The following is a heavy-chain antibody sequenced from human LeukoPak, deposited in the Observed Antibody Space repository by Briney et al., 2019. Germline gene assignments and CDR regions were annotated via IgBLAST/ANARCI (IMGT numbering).Heavy chain of an antibody. V-gene: IGHV3-23*01. CDR1: GFTFSGYV. J-gene: IGHJ4*02. D-gene: IGHD1/OR15-1a*01. Sequence: GGSLRLSCAASGFTFSGYVMTWVRQPPGKGLQWVADISGSGGSTYYADSVKGRFSISRDNSKNTLYLQMNSLGAEDTAVYYCARHIPRGNNYFDCWGQGTLVTVSS. CDR2: ISGSGGST. CDR3: ARHIPRGNNYFDC.